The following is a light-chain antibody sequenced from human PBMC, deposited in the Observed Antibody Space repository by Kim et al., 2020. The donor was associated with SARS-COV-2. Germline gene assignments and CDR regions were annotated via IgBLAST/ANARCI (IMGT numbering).Light chain of an antibody. CDR3: AAWDDNLNGVG. J-gene: IGLJ2*01. V-gene: IGLV1-44*01. CDR2: GYN. Sequence: GQGVTVSCSGSFSNVERNTVNWYQQLPGTAPKLLIFGYNQRPSGVPDRFSGSKSGTSASLAISGLQSEDEADYYCAAWDDNLNGVGFGGGTQLTVL. CDR1: FSNVERNT.